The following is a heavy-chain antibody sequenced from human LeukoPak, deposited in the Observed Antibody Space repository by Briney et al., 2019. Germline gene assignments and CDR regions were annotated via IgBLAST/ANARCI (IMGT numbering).Heavy chain of an antibody. V-gene: IGHV1-69*05. J-gene: IGHJ4*02. Sequence: ASVKVSCKASGGTFSSYAISWVRQAPGQGPEWMGGIIPIFGTANYAQKFQGRVTMTRDTSVSTAYMELSRLRSDDTAVYYCARLGDRIVGATTLDYWGQGTLVTVSS. D-gene: IGHD1-26*01. CDR2: IIPIFGTA. CDR1: GGTFSSYA. CDR3: ARLGDRIVGATTLDY.